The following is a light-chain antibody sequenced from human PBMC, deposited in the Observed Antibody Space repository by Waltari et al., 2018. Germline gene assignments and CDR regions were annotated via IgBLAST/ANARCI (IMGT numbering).Light chain of an antibody. CDR1: QSVLSSSNNKNY. J-gene: IGKJ2*01. Sequence: DIVMTQSPDSLAVSLGERATINCKSSQSVLSSSNNKNYLAWYQQKPGLPPKLLIYWASTRESGVPDRFSGSGSGTDFTLTISSLQAEDVAVYYCQQYYSTPPTFGQGTKLEIK. V-gene: IGKV4-1*01. CDR3: QQYYSTPPT. CDR2: WAS.